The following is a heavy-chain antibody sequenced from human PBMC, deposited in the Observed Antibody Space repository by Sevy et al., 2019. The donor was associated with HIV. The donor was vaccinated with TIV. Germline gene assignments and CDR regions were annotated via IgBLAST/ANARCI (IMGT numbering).Heavy chain of an antibody. CDR1: GFTFSGYS. D-gene: IGHD2-2*01. J-gene: IGHJ5*02. CDR3: AREAVVPAAMGSCFDP. V-gene: IGHV3-48*01. CDR2: ISSCSSTI. Sequence: GGSLRLSCAASGFTFSGYSMNWVRQAPGKGLEWVSYISSCSSTIYYADSVKGRFTISRDNAKNSLYLQMNSLRAEDTVVYYCAREAVVPAAMGSCFDPWGQGTLVTVSS.